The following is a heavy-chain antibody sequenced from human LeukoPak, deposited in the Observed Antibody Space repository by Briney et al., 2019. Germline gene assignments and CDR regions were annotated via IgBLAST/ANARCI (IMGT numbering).Heavy chain of an antibody. Sequence: SETLSLTCTVSDYSISSGYGYYWGWIRQPPGKGLEWIGNIYHSGITYYNHFNSSLKSRVTISIDTSKNQFSLRLTSVTAADTAVYYCARGQCSGGSCYREAIWFDPWGQGTLVTVSS. CDR2: IYHSGIT. V-gene: IGHV4-38-2*02. CDR1: DYSISSGYGYY. D-gene: IGHD2-15*01. CDR3: ARGQCSGGSCYREAIWFDP. J-gene: IGHJ5*02.